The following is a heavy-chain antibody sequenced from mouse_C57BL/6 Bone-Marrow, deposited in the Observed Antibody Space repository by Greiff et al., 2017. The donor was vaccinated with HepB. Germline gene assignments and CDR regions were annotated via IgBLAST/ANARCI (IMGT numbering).Heavy chain of an antibody. J-gene: IGHJ3*01. CDR2: ISSGSSTI. CDR3: ARPMIRAWFAY. Sequence: DVMLVESGGGLVKPGGSLKLSCAASGFTFSDYGMHWVRQAPEKGLEWVAYISSGSSTIYYADTVKGRFTISRDNAKNTRFLQMTSLRSEDTAMYYCARPMIRAWFAYWGQGTLVTVSA. V-gene: IGHV5-17*01. D-gene: IGHD2-4*01. CDR1: GFTFSDYG.